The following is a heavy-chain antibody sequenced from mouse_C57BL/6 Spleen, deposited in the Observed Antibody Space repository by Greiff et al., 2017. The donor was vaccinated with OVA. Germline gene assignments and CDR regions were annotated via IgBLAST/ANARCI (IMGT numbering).Heavy chain of an antibody. J-gene: IGHJ4*01. CDR1: GFTFSDYG. CDR2: ISSGSSTI. CDR3: ARNYGSSYVRAMDY. Sequence: EVQGVESGGGLVKPGGSLKLSCAASGFTFSDYGMHWVRQAPEKGLEWVAYISSGSSTIYYADTVKGRFTISRDNAKNTLFLQMTSLRSEDTAMYYGARNYGSSYVRAMDYWGQGTSVTVAS. D-gene: IGHD1-1*01. V-gene: IGHV5-17*01.